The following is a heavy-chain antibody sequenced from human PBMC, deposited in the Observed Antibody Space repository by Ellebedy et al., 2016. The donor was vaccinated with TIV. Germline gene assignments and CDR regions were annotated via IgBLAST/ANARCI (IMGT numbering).Heavy chain of an antibody. V-gene: IGHV3-23*01. CDR1: GFTFNFYA. Sequence: GESLKISCAASGFTFNFYAMSWVRQAPGQGLEWVSGVSGSGGITDYADSVKGRFTTSRDNSKSTLYLQMNSLRADDSAIYYCAKDLKCELRSEYCYYAMDVWGQGTTVTVS. CDR3: AKDLKCELRSEYCYYAMDV. D-gene: IGHD1-7*01. CDR2: VSGSGGIT. J-gene: IGHJ6*02.